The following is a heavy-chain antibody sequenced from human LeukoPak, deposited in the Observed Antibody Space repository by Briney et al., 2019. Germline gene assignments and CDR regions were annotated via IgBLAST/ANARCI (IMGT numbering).Heavy chain of an antibody. CDR3: VKDPSSSRFQGDAFDL. D-gene: IGHD2-2*01. CDR1: GLSIEDYS. CDR2: INWKRGSV. Sequence: PGGSRRLSCVMSGLSIEDYSMHWVRQAPGKGLEWVAGINWKRGSVGYVDSVKGRFTISRDNAKNSVFLEMNSLRLEDTALYFCVKDPSSSRFQGDAFDLWGHGTMVTVAS. J-gene: IGHJ3*01. V-gene: IGHV3-9*01.